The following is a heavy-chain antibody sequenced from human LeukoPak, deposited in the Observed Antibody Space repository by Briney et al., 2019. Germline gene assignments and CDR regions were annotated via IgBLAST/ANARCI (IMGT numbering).Heavy chain of an antibody. CDR2: ISAYNGNT. J-gene: IGHJ4*02. D-gene: IGHD5-12*01. CDR3: ARVWLRQIFDY. Sequence: ASVTVSCTASGYTFTSYGMSWVRQAPGQGLEWMGWISAYNGNTNYAQKLQGRVTMTTDTSTSTAYMELRSLRSDDTAVYYCARVWLRQIFDYWGQGTLVTVSS. V-gene: IGHV1-18*01. CDR1: GYTFTSYG.